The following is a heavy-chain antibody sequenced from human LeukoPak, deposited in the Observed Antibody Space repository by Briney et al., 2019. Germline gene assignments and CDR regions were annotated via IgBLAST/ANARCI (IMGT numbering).Heavy chain of an antibody. Sequence: PGSSLRLSCAASGFTFDDCAMHWVRQAPGKGLEWVAGIGFRFDNVDYADSVKGRFTISRDNAKKSLYLQMDGLRAEDTAFYYCAKDNGNGWLGEFAFDYWGQGILVTVSS. CDR2: IGFRFDNV. D-gene: IGHD3-10*01. CDR1: GFTFDDCA. CDR3: AKDNGNGWLGEFAFDY. V-gene: IGHV3-9*01. J-gene: IGHJ4*02.